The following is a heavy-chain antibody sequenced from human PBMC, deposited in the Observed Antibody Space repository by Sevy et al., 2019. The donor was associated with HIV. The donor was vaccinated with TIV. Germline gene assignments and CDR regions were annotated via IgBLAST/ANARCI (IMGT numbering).Heavy chain of an antibody. CDR3: ARVGKQYYYGSGSYYKGTRYYYGMDV. J-gene: IGHJ6*02. CDR2: INHSGST. D-gene: IGHD3-10*01. CDR1: GGSFSGYY. V-gene: IGHV4-34*01. Sequence: SETLSLTCAVYGGSFSGYYWSWIRQPPGKGLEWIGEINHSGSTNYNPSLKSRVTISVDTSKNQFSLKLSSVTAADTAGYYCARVGKQYYYGSGSYYKGTRYYYGMDVWGQGTTVTVSS.